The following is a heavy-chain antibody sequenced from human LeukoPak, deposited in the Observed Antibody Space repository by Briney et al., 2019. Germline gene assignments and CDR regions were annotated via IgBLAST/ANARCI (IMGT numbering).Heavy chain of an antibody. V-gene: IGHV4-4*07. CDR1: GGSISSYY. Sequence: RASETLSLTCTVSGGSISSYYWSWIRQPAGKGLEWIGRIYTSGSTNYNPSLKSRVTISVDTSKNQFSLKLSSVTAADTAVYYCAREDSPEAFDIWGQGTMVTVSS. CDR2: IYTSGST. CDR3: AREDSPEAFDI. J-gene: IGHJ3*02. D-gene: IGHD5-18*01.